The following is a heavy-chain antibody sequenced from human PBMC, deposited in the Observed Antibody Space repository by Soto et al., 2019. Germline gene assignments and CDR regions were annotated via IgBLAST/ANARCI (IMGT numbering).Heavy chain of an antibody. D-gene: IGHD1-26*01. CDR2: IKSKSDGGTT. Sequence: GGSLRLSCAASGFIFSNAWMNWVRQAPGKGLEWVGRIKSKSDGGTTDYAAPVKGRFTLSRDDSKNTLYLQMSSLKIEDTAVYYCTTYQPWEILRPTWGQGTLVTVSS. CDR1: GFIFSNAW. CDR3: TTYQPWEILRPT. J-gene: IGHJ4*02. V-gene: IGHV3-15*07.